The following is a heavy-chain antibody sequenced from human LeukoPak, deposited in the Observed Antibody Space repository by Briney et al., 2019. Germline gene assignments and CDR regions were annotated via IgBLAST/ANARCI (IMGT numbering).Heavy chain of an antibody. V-gene: IGHV4-34*01. J-gene: IGHJ3*02. CDR3: AREEDCSGGICYLGNAFDI. Sequence: PSETLSLTCAVYGGSFSGCYWSWIRQPPGKGLEWIGEINHSGSTNYNASLKSRVTISVDTSKNQFSLKLSSVTAADTAVYYCAREEDCSGGICYLGNAFDIWGQGTMVTVSS. D-gene: IGHD2-15*01. CDR1: GGSFSGCY. CDR2: INHSGST.